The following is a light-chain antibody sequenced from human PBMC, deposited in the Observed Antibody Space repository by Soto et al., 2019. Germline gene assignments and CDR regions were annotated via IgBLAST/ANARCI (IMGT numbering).Light chain of an antibody. CDR1: SSDVGDFDC. J-gene: IGLJ2*01. V-gene: IGLV2-14*01. CDR2: KVS. Sequence: QSALTQPASVSGSPGQSITISCTGTSSDVGDFDCVSWYQQHPGKAPKLMIYKVSDRPSGVSNRFSGSKSGDTASLTISGLQAEDEADYYCSSYTSSSTLVFGGGTKLTVL. CDR3: SSYTSSSTLV.